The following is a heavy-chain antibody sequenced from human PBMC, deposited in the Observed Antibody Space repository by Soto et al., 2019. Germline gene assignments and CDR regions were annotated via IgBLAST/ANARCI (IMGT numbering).Heavy chain of an antibody. D-gene: IGHD6-19*01. CDR3: ARDRGVAPPVAGNTHYYYYMDV. CDR1: GYSFTNYG. CDR2: ISAYNGDT. J-gene: IGHJ6*03. Sequence: QDQLVQSGGEVKKPGASVKVSCKASGYSFTNYGITWVRQAPGQGFEWMGWISAYNGDTNYAQKLQGRVTMTTDASTSQAYLELRSLRSDDTAVYYCARDRGVAPPVAGNTHYYYYMDVWGKGTTVTVSS. V-gene: IGHV1-18*01.